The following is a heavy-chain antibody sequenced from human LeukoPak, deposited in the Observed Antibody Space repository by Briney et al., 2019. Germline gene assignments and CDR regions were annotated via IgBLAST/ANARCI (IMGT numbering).Heavy chain of an antibody. Sequence: GGSLRLSCAASGFTVSSNYMGWVRQAPDKGLEWVSVIYSGGTTYYADSVKGRFTISRDISKNTVFLHRNSLGAEDTAVYYCARNFGTSYNSWGQGILVTVSS. V-gene: IGHV3-53*01. CDR1: GFTVSSNY. D-gene: IGHD2-2*01. CDR3: ARNFGTSYNS. J-gene: IGHJ4*02. CDR2: IYSGGTT.